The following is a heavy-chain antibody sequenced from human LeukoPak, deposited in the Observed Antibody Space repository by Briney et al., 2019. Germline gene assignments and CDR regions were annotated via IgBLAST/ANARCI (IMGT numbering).Heavy chain of an antibody. CDR2: INPSSGGT. J-gene: IGHJ4*02. D-gene: IGHD5-18*01. CDR1: EYTFTGYY. V-gene: IGHV1-2*02. Sequence: ASVKVSCKASEYTFTGYYVHWVRQAPGQGLEWMGWINPSSGGTNYAQKFQGRVTMTGDTSISTVYMELSRLTSDDTAVYFCAGRPDTAMVAIFDYWGQGTLVTISS. CDR3: AGRPDTAMVAIFDY.